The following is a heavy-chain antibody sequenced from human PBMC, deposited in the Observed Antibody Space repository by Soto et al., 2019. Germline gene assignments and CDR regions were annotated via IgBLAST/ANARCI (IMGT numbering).Heavy chain of an antibody. V-gene: IGHV4-34*01. CDR1: GGSFSGYY. CDR3: ARHFSVDYFDY. J-gene: IGHJ4*02. CDR2: INHSGST. Sequence: SETLSLTCAVYGGSFSGYYWSWIRQPPGKGLEWIGEINHSGSTNYNPSLKSRVTISVDRSKNQFSLKLSSVTAADTAVYYCARHFSVDYFDYWGQGALVTVSS.